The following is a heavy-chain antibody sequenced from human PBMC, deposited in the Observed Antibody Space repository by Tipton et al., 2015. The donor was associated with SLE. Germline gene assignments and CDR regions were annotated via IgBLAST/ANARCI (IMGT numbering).Heavy chain of an antibody. Sequence: LSLTRTVSGGSISSYYWSWIRQPPGKGLEWVAVISYDGSNKYYADSVKGRFTISRDNSKNTLYLQMNSLRAEDTAVYYCARNAPALYYYYGMDVWGQGTTVTVSS. J-gene: IGHJ6*02. CDR2: ISYDGSNK. CDR3: ARNAPALYYYYGMDV. CDR1: GGSISSYY. V-gene: IGHV3-30*03. D-gene: IGHD2-2*01.